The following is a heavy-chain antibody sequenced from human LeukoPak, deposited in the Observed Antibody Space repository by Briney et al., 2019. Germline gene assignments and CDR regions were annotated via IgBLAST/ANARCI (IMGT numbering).Heavy chain of an antibody. CDR1: GYAFTGYY. D-gene: IGHD4-17*01. V-gene: IGHV1-2*02. CDR2: INPNSGGT. CDR3: AREATDTASDTVTTEEAAFDI. Sequence: ASVKVSCKASGYAFTGYYMHWVRQAPGQGLEWMGWINPNSGGTNYAQKLQGRVTMTRDMSTSTVYMELSSLRSEDTAVYYCAREATDTASDTVTTEEAAFDIWGQGTMVTVSS. J-gene: IGHJ3*02.